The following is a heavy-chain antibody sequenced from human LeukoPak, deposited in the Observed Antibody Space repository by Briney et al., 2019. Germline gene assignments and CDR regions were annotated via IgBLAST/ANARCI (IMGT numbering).Heavy chain of an antibody. Sequence: PGGSLRLSCAASGFTFSSFAMSWVRQAPGKGLEWVSAFSGSGGKTYYADSVKGRFTISRDNSKNTLYLKMNSLRAEDTAVYYCATGLQWELPLDYCGQGALVTVSS. D-gene: IGHD1-26*01. CDR2: FSGSGGKT. V-gene: IGHV3-23*01. J-gene: IGHJ4*02. CDR3: ATGLQWELPLDY. CDR1: GFTFSSFA.